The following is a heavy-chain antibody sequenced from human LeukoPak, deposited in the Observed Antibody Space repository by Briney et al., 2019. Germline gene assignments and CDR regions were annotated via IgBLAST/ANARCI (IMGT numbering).Heavy chain of an antibody. D-gene: IGHD5-18*01. V-gene: IGHV5-51*01. CDR2: IYPGDSDT. CDR1: GYTFTSYW. Sequence: GESLKISWKSTGYTFTSYWIGLVRQMPGKGLEWMGIIYPGDSDTRYSPSFQGQVTISADKSISTAYLQWSSLKASDTGMYYCASRAYSFEWFDLWGQGTLVSVSS. J-gene: IGHJ5*02. CDR3: ASRAYSFEWFDL.